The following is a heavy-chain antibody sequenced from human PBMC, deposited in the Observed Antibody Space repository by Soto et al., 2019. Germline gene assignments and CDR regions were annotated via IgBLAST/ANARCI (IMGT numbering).Heavy chain of an antibody. V-gene: IGHV4-59*01. CDR3: ARGDPLLWFGEKVYYGMDV. Sequence: QVQLQESGPGLVKPSETLSLTCTVSGGSISSYYWSWIRQPPGKGLEWIGCIYYSGSTNYNPSLTSRVTISVDTSKNQFSLKLGSVTAADTAVYYCARGDPLLWFGEKVYYGMDVWGQGTTVTVSS. D-gene: IGHD3-10*01. CDR1: GGSISSYY. CDR2: IYYSGST. J-gene: IGHJ6*02.